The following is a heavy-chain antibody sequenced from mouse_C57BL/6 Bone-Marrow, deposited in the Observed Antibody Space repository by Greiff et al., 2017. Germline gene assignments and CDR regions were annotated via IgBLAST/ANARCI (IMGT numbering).Heavy chain of an antibody. CDR3: ARSGYDGYYCFDY. J-gene: IGHJ2*01. CDR2: IYPGGGYT. D-gene: IGHD2-3*01. V-gene: IGHV1-63*01. CDR1: GYTFTNYW. Sequence: VQLQESGAELVRPGTSVKMSCKASGYTFTNYWIGWAKQRPGHGLEWIGDIYPGGGYTNYNEKFKGKATLTADKSSSTAYMQFSSLTSEDSAIYYGARSGYDGYYCFDYWGQGTTLTVSS.